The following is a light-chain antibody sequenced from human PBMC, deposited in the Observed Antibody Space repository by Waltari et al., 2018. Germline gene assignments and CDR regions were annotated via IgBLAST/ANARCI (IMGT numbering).Light chain of an antibody. CDR2: DVR. CDR1: SSDIGAYDF. Sequence: HSTLTQPASVSGSLGQSITISCTGTSSDIGAYDFFSWYQQHLGKAPKLIVYDVRNRPPGTSTRFSGSKSANTASLTISALQGEDEADYFCSSYGDTPILFGGGTKLTLL. CDR3: SSYGDTPIL. V-gene: IGLV2-14*03. J-gene: IGLJ2*01.